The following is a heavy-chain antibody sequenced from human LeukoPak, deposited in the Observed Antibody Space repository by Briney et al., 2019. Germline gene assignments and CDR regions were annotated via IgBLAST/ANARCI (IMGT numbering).Heavy chain of an antibody. D-gene: IGHD2-2*02. CDR2: IWYDGSNK. J-gene: IGHJ6*03. V-gene: IGHV3-33*06. CDR1: GFTFSSYG. CDR3: AKEDGYCSSTSCYIHYYYYMDV. Sequence: GRSLRLSCAASGFTFSSYGMPWVRQAPGKGLEWVAVIWYDGSNKYYADSVKGRFTISRDNSKNTLYLQMNSLRAEDTAVYYCAKEDGYCSSTSCYIHYYYYMDVWGKGTTVTVSS.